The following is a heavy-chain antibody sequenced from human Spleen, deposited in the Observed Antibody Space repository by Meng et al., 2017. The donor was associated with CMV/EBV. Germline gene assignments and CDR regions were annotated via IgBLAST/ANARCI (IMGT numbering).Heavy chain of an antibody. J-gene: IGHJ6*02. CDR3: ARGPGTKYGMDV. CDR1: GDSFRRQW. D-gene: IGHD1-7*01. Sequence: KVSCKGSGDSFRRQWVGWVRQMPGKGLEWMGIIYPGDSDTRYSPSFQGQVTISADKSINTAYLQWSSLKASDTAMYYCARGPGTKYGMDVWGQGTTVTVSS. CDR2: IYPGDSDT. V-gene: IGHV5-51*01.